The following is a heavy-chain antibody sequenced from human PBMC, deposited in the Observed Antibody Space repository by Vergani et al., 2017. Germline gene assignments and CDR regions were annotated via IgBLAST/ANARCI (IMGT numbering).Heavy chain of an antibody. CDR1: GDSIISRSYY. CDR2: IYNSGNG. V-gene: IGHV4-39*01. D-gene: IGHD3-16*01. J-gene: IGHJ2*01. Sequence: QMQLQESGPGLVKASETLSLTCTVSGDSIISRSYYWGWIRQPPGKGLEWIGSIYNSGNGDSSSSLKSRVTISADTSMNQFSLRLTSVTAADTAVYYCASGKYYSDSTSHFRGRYFDVWGRGTLVTVPS. CDR3: ASGKYYSDSTSHFRGRYFDV.